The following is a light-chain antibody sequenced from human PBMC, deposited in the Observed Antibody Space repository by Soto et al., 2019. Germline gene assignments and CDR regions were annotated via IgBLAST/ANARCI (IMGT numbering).Light chain of an antibody. CDR2: AAS. V-gene: IGKV1-8*01. Sequence: IRMTQAPSSFSASTLYRVSITCLARQGISSYLACYQQKPGKDPKLLIYAASTLQSGVPSRFRGSGSGTEFTLTISSLQPDDFATYYCQHYNSYSEAFGQGTKVDIK. CDR3: QHYNSYSEA. J-gene: IGKJ1*01. CDR1: QGISSY.